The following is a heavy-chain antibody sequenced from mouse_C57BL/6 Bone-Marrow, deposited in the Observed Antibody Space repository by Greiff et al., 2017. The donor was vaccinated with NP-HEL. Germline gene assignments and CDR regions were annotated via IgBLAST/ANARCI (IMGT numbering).Heavy chain of an antibody. V-gene: IGHV2-5*01. CDR3: AKSDGYTWFAY. CDR2: IWRGGST. CDR1: GFSLTSYG. J-gene: IGHJ3*01. Sequence: QVQLKQSGPGLVQPSQSLSITCTVSGFSLTSYGVHWVRQSPGKGLEWLGVIWRGGSTDYNAAFMSRLSLTKDNSKSQVFFKMNSLQADDTAIYYCAKSDGYTWFAYWGQGTLVTVSA. D-gene: IGHD2-3*01.